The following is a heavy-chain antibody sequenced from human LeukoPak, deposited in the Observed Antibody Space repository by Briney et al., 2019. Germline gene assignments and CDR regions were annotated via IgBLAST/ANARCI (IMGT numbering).Heavy chain of an antibody. Sequence: ASVKVSCKASGYTFTSYGISWVRQAPGQGLEWMGWISAYNGNTNYAQKLQGRVTMTTDTSTSTAYMELRSLRSDDTAVYYCARDPGDGYCSGGSCYSVTWGQGTLVTVSS. V-gene: IGHV1-18*01. CDR2: ISAYNGNT. CDR1: GYTFTSYG. CDR3: ARDPGDGYCSGGSCYSVT. D-gene: IGHD2-15*01. J-gene: IGHJ5*02.